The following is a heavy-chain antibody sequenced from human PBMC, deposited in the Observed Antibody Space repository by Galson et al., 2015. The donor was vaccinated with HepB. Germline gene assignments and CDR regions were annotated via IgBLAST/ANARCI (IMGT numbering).Heavy chain of an antibody. CDR1: GFTFSSYS. Sequence: SLRLSCAASGFTFSSYSMNWVRQAPGKGLEWVSSISNSSSYIYYADSVKGRFTISRDNAKNSLYLQMNSLRAEDTAVYYCARGNERIAAAPDEVILGNFDYWGQGTLVTVSS. CDR2: ISNSSSYI. D-gene: IGHD6-13*01. J-gene: IGHJ4*02. V-gene: IGHV3-21*01. CDR3: ARGNERIAAAPDEVILGNFDY.